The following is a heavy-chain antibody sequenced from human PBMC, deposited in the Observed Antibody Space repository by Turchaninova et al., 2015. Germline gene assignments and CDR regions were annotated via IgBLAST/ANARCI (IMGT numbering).Heavy chain of an antibody. CDR3: AHSGGGLTIFGVVTNRGHFDY. CDR1: GFPPSPTGVG. Sequence: QITLKESGPTLVKPTQTLTLTCPFSGFPPSPTGVGVGCILQPPGKALDWLALSSWDDDKRYSPSLKSRLTITKDTSKNQVVLTMTNMDPVDTATYYCAHSGGGLTIFGVVTNRGHFDYWGQGTLVTVSS. D-gene: IGHD3-3*01. J-gene: IGHJ4*02. CDR2: SSWDDDK. V-gene: IGHV2-5*02.